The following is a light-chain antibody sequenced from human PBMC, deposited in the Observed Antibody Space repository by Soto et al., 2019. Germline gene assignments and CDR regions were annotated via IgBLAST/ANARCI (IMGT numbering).Light chain of an antibody. V-gene: IGLV1-51*01. Sequence: QSVLTQPPSVSAAPGQKVTISCSGSSSNIGNNHASWYQHLPGTAPKLLIFDNDKRPSGIPDRFSGSKSGTSATLGITGLQTGDEADYYCGTWDSSLSAWVFGGGTKPTVL. CDR3: GTWDSSLSAWV. J-gene: IGLJ3*02. CDR2: DND. CDR1: SSNIGNNH.